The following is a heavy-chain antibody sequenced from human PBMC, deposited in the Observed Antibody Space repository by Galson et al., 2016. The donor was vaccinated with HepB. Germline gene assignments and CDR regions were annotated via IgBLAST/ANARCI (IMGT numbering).Heavy chain of an antibody. Sequence: SLRLSCAASGFTFGNYAMTWVRQAPGKGLEVVSSISRSGDSTDYADSVKGRFTISRDNSKNTLSLQMNSLRVEDTAVYYCVQGSTAPAVWGKGTTVIVSS. CDR2: ISRSGDST. V-gene: IGHV3-23*01. J-gene: IGHJ6*04. CDR1: GFTFGNYA. CDR3: VQGSTAPAV. D-gene: IGHD1-26*01.